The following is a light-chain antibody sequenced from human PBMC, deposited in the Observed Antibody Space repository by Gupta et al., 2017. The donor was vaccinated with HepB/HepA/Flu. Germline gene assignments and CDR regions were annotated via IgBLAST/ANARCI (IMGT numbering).Light chain of an antibody. CDR2: DAS. V-gene: IGKV3-11*01. CDR1: QSVSSY. J-gene: IGKJ4*01. Sequence: IVLTQSPTPPSFSPGERATLSCRASQSVSSYLGWYQQKPGQAPRLLIDDASNRATGIPARFSGSGSATEFTLTISSLEPEDFAVYYCQQRSYWPLTFGGGTKVDIK. CDR3: QQRSYWPLT.